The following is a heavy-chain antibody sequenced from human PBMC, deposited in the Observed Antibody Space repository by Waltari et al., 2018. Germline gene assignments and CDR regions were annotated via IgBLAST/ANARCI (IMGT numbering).Heavy chain of an antibody. CDR3: PKAPWDDSYYYFDY. J-gene: IGHJ4*02. D-gene: IGHD1-26*01. Sequence: QVQLVESGGGVVQPGGSLRLCCAASGFTFGSYGMLWVRRAPGKGLEWVAFIRYDGSNKYYADSVKGRFTISRDNSKNTLYLQMNSLRAEDTAVYYCPKAPWDDSYYYFDYWGQGTLVTVSS. CDR1: GFTFGSYG. V-gene: IGHV3-30*02. CDR2: IRYDGSNK.